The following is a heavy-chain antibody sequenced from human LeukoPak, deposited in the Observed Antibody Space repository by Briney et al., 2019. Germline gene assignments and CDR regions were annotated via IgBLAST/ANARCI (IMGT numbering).Heavy chain of an antibody. CDR3: AREYSLGQYYFDY. J-gene: IGHJ4*02. D-gene: IGHD5-18*01. CDR1: GFTFSSYS. V-gene: IGHV3-21*04. CDR2: ISSSSSYI. Sequence: PGGSLRLSCAASGFTFSSYSMNWVRQAPGKGLEWVSSISSSSSYIYYADSVKGRFTISRDNAKNSLYLQMNSLRAEDTAVYYCAREYSLGQYYFDYWGQGTLVTVSS.